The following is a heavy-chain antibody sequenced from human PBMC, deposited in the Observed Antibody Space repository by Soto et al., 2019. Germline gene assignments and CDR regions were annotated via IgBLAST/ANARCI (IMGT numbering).Heavy chain of an antibody. D-gene: IGHD2-21*02. V-gene: IGHV3-15*01. CDR3: TTDDAYCGGDCYY. CDR2: IKSKTDGGTT. Sequence: LRLSCAASGFTFSNAWMSWVRQAPGKGLEWVGRIKSKTDGGTTDYAAPVKGRFTISRDDSKNTLYLQMNSLKTEDTAVYYCTTDDAYCGGDCYYWGQGTLVTVSS. CDR1: GFTFSNAW. J-gene: IGHJ4*02.